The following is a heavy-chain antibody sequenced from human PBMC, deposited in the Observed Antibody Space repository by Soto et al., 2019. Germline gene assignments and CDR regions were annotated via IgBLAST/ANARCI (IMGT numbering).Heavy chain of an antibody. CDR3: SRKVPGSTSLPIYWYFEL. Sequence: EVQLLESGGGLVQPGGSLRLSCEGSGFTFINYAMNWVRQAQGKGMEWVSAVSGGGDTTFYADSVKCRFTISIDNPNNTVSLQISSLGVDATAVYYCSRKVPGSTSLPIYWYFELWGRGTLGTVSS. V-gene: IGHV3-23*01. J-gene: IGHJ2*01. CDR2: VSGGGDTT. D-gene: IGHD3-10*01. CDR1: GFTFINYA.